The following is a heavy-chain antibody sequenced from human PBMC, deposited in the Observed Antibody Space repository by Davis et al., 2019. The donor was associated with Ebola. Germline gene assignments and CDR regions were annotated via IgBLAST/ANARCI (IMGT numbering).Heavy chain of an antibody. CDR3: ASTYGAGSYWYFEH. V-gene: IGHV4-59*01. CDR2: MYYRGDT. Sequence: SESLSLSCTVSGCSISSYYWRWIRQPPGKGLEWIGYMYYRGDTNYNPSLKSRVTISLDTSNNQLSLKLTSVTAADTAVYYCASTYGAGSYWYFEHWGQGTLITVSS. D-gene: IGHD3-10*01. CDR1: GCSISSYY. J-gene: IGHJ4*02.